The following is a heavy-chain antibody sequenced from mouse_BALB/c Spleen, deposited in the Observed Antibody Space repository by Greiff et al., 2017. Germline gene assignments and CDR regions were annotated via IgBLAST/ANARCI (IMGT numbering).Heavy chain of an antibody. CDR1: GYTFTSYY. V-gene: IGHV1S16*01. Sequence: QVQLKESGADLVEPGASLKFSCKASGYTFTSYYMYWVKQRPGQGLEWIGEINPSNGGTNFNEKFKSKTTLTVDKTTSTAYMQISSLTTEDSAVYTCTKRNIYRYDVYYAMDYWGQGTSVTVSS. CDR2: INPSNGGT. CDR3: TKRNIYRYDVYYAMDY. J-gene: IGHJ4*01. D-gene: IGHD2-14*01.